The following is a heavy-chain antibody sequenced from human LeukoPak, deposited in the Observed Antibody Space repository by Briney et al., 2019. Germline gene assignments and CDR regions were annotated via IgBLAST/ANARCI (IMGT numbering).Heavy chain of an antibody. V-gene: IGHV1-18*01. Sequence: ASVKVSCKSSGYTFTSYGISCVRQAPGQGLEWMGWISSYNGNTNYAQKLQGRVTMTTDTSTSTAYMELRSLRSDDTAVYYCARGLWFGELSYWGQGTLVTVSS. CDR1: GYTFTSYG. D-gene: IGHD3-10*01. J-gene: IGHJ4*02. CDR3: ARGLWFGELSY. CDR2: ISSYNGNT.